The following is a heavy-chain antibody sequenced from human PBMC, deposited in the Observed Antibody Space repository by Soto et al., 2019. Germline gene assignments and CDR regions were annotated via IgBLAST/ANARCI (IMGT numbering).Heavy chain of an antibody. V-gene: IGHV4-59*01. CDR3: ARSAIPRGGWFAP. J-gene: IGHJ5*02. D-gene: IGHD2-21*02. CDR2: IYYSGST. Sequence: PSETLSLTCTVSGGSISSYYWSWIRQPPGRGLEWIGYIYYSGSTNYNPSLKSRVTISVDTSKNQFSLKLSSVTAADTAMYFCARSAIPRGGWFAPWGQGTLVTVSS. CDR1: GGSISSYY.